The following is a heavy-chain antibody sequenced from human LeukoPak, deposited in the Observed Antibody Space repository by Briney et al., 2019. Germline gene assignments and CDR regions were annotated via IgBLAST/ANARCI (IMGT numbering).Heavy chain of an antibody. CDR1: GFTVSSNY. J-gene: IGHJ4*02. Sequence: PGGSLRLSCAASGFTVSSNYMSWVRRAPGKGLEWVSVIYSGGSTYYADSVKGRFTISRDNSKNTLYLQMNSLRAEDTAVYYCARGNRDGYSHLFDYWGQGTLVTVSS. CDR2: IYSGGST. V-gene: IGHV3-66*01. CDR3: ARGNRDGYSHLFDY. D-gene: IGHD5-24*01.